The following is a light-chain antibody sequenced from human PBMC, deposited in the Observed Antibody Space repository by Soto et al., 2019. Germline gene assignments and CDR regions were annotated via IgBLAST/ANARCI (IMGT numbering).Light chain of an antibody. CDR3: QQYRGKPFT. CDR2: DAS. V-gene: IGKV1-5*01. J-gene: IGKJ2*01. Sequence: DIQMTQSPSTLSASVGDRVTIACRASQSIDSGLAWYQQKPGKAPKFLIYDASDLESGVPSRFSGSGSGTEFTLTISSLQTDDFATYYCQQYRGKPFTFGQGTKVEIK. CDR1: QSIDSG.